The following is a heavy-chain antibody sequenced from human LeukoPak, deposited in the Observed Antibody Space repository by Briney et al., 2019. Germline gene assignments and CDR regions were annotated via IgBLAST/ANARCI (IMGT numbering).Heavy chain of an antibody. CDR2: IIPIFGTA. CDR1: GGTFSSYA. J-gene: IGHJ4*02. V-gene: IGHV1-69*13. D-gene: IGHD3-22*01. CDR3: ARTYDSSGSVPPDYFDY. Sequence: ASVKVSCKASGGTFSSYAISWVRQAPGQGLEWMGGIIPIFGTANYAQKFQGRVTITADESTSTAYMELNSLRSEDTAVYYCARTYDSSGSVPPDYFDYWGQGTLVTVSS.